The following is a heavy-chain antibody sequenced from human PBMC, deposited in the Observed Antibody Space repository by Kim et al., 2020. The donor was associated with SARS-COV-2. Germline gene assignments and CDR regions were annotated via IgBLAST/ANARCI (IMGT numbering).Heavy chain of an antibody. D-gene: IGHD2-8*01. J-gene: IGHJ4*02. Sequence: GGSLRLSCAASGFTFSSYAMHWVRQAPGKGLEWVAVITYDGSNKYYADSVKGRFTISRDTSKNTLYLQMNSLRAADTAVYYCARGWSHFDYWGQGTLVTVSS. CDR1: GFTFSSYA. CDR2: ITYDGSNK. V-gene: IGHV3-30*04. CDR3: ARGWSHFDY.